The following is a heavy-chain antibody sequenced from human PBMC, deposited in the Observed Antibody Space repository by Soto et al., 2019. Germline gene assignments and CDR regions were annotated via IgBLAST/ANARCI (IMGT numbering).Heavy chain of an antibody. J-gene: IGHJ6*02. CDR3: AKKMGLAAAGMGGAHYHHRMDL. CDR1: GFTFSSYA. V-gene: IGHV3-30*18. D-gene: IGHD6-13*01. CDR2: ISGDGSNK. Sequence: QVQLVESGGGVVQPGRSLRLSCAASGFTFSSYAMHWVRQAPGKGLEWVSVISGDGSNKYYADSVKGRFTISRDNSKNTLYLQMNSLRAEDTGVYCCAKKMGLAAAGMGGAHYHHRMDLRGPGTTVTVSS.